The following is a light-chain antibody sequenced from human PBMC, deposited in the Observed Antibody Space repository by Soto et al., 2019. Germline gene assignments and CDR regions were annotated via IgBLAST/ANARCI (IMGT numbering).Light chain of an antibody. CDR1: RPNIGSNT. CDR3: AAWDDSLTVVV. CDR2: SND. Sequence: QSVLTQPPSASGTPGQRVTMSCSGSRPNIGSNTVNWYQQLPGTAPKVLIFSNDQRPSGVPDRFSGSKSGTSASLAISGLQSEDEADYYCAAWDDSLTVVVFGGGTKLTVL. V-gene: IGLV1-44*01. J-gene: IGLJ2*01.